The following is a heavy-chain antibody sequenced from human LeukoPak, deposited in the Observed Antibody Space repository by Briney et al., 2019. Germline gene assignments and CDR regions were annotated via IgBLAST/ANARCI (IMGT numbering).Heavy chain of an antibody. Sequence: PGGSLRLSCAASGFTFSSYSMNWVRQAPGKGLEWVSYISSSSSAIYYADSVKGRFTISRDNAKNSLYLQMNSLRAEDTAMYYCARSRGYCSSTSCPPNWFDPRGQGTLVTVSS. CDR2: ISSSSSAI. J-gene: IGHJ5*02. D-gene: IGHD2-2*01. CDR1: GFTFSSYS. CDR3: ARSRGYCSSTSCPPNWFDP. V-gene: IGHV3-48*04.